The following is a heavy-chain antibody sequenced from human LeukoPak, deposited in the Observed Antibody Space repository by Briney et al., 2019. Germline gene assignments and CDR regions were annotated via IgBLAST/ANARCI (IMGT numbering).Heavy chain of an antibody. CDR1: GGSISSSSYY. V-gene: IGHV4-39*07. Sequence: SETLSLTCTVSGGSISSSSYYWGWIRQPPGKGLEWIGSIYYSGSTYYNPSLKSRVTISVDTSKNQFSLKLSSVTAADTAVYYCGSFTEWLLFPIDYWGQGTLVTVSS. J-gene: IGHJ4*02. D-gene: IGHD3-3*01. CDR3: GSFTEWLLFPIDY. CDR2: IYYSGST.